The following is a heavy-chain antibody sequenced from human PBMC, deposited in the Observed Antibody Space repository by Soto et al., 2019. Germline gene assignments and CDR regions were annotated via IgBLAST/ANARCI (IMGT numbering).Heavy chain of an antibody. CDR1: GYSFTSYD. CDR2: MNPSSGDT. Sequence: ASVKVSCKASGYSFTSYDINWVRQATGQGLEWMGWMNPSSGDTDYAQNFQGRVTMTWNTSISTAYMELSSLRSEDTAIFYCARGKKVVLAVTLIGHYYYYYMDVWGKGTTVTVSS. D-gene: IGHD2-15*01. V-gene: IGHV1-8*01. CDR3: ARGKKVVLAVTLIGHYYYYYMDV. J-gene: IGHJ6*03.